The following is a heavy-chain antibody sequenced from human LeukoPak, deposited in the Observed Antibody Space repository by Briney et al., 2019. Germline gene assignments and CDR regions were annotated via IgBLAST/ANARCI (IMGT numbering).Heavy chain of an antibody. V-gene: IGHV3-64*01. CDR1: GFTFSSYA. CDR2: ISSNGGST. D-gene: IGHD3-3*01. Sequence: GGSLRLSRAAPGFTFSSYAMHWVPQAPGEGLECVSAISSNGGSTYYANYVQGRFTLSRDNSKNTLYLQMGSLRAEDMAVYYCARDRFWSGYYYFDYWGQGTLVTVSS. J-gene: IGHJ4*02. CDR3: ARDRFWSGYYYFDY.